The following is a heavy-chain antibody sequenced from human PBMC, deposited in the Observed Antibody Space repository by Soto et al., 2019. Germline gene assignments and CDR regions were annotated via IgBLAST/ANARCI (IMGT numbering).Heavy chain of an antibody. J-gene: IGHJ6*02. CDR1: GGSISSGDYY. Sequence: PSETLSLTCTVSGGSISSGDYYWSWIRQPPGKGLEWIGYIYYSGSTYYNPSLKSRVTISVDTSKNQSSLKLSSVTAADTAVYYCARRRGYSYGYSPLGMDVWGQGTTVTVSS. CDR2: IYYSGST. CDR3: ARRRGYSYGYSPLGMDV. V-gene: IGHV4-30-4*01. D-gene: IGHD5-18*01.